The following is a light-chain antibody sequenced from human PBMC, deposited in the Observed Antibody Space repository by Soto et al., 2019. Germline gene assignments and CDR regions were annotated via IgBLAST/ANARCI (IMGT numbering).Light chain of an antibody. CDR2: AAS. CDR3: QQLLSYPIT. J-gene: IGKJ5*01. Sequence: AIRMTPSASSLLASTGDRVTVTCRASQGISSYLAWYQQKPGKAPKLLIYAASTLQSGVPSRFSGSGFGTSFTLTISSLQPEDFATYYCQQLLSYPITFGQGTRLEIK. V-gene: IGKV1-8*01. CDR1: QGISSY.